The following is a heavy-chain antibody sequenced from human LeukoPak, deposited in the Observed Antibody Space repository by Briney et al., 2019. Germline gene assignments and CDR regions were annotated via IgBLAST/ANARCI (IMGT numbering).Heavy chain of an antibody. CDR1: GFTFSNYN. J-gene: IGHJ4*02. CDR3: ARVGSEWLVNDY. V-gene: IGHV3-48*02. Sequence: QPGGSLRLSCTASGFTFSNYNMNWVRQAPGKGLEWVSYISYSSSTRYYADFVKGRFTVSRDNAKNSLYLQINSPRDEDMAVYYCARVGSEWLVNDYWGQGALVTVSS. D-gene: IGHD6-19*01. CDR2: ISYSSSTR.